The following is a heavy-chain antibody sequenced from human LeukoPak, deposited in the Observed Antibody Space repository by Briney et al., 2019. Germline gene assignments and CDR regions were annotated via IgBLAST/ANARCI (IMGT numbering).Heavy chain of an antibody. CDR1: GYTFTGYY. Sequence: ASVKVSCKASGYTFTGYYMHWVRQAPGQGLEWMGWINPNSGGTNYAQKFQGRVTMTRDTSISTAYMELSRLRSDDTAVYYCARLYRSGGSCYPDYWGQGTLVTVSS. J-gene: IGHJ4*02. D-gene: IGHD2-15*01. CDR2: INPNSGGT. V-gene: IGHV1-2*02. CDR3: ARLYRSGGSCYPDY.